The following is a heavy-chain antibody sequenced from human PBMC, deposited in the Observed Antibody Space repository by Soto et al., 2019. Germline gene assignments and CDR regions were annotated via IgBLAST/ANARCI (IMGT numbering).Heavy chain of an antibody. CDR3: AWRGVYSGSYIDY. D-gene: IGHD1-26*01. CDR2: INPSGGST. J-gene: IGHJ4*02. CDR1: EYTFTRNY. Sequence: GASVKVSCKASEYTFTRNYIHWVRQAPGQGLEWMGLINPSGGSTNYAQKFQGRVTMTRDTSTSTVYMELNSLRSGDTAVYFCAWRGVYSGSYIDYWGQGTLVTVSS. V-gene: IGHV1-46*01.